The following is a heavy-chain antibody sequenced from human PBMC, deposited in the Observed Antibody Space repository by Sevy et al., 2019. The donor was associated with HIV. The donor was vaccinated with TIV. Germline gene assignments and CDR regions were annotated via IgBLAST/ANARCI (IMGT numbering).Heavy chain of an antibody. CDR1: GYTFTTYH. CDR2: ISPHNGDT. D-gene: IGHD2-15*01. CDR3: ARAHCSGGRCYSLAY. Sequence: ASVKVSCKISGYTFTTYHITWVRRAPGQGPECMGRISPHNGDTNYAPKFQGRVTMITDKSTSTAYMELRSLRSDDTAVYYCARAHCSGGRCYSLAYWGQGTLVTVSS. J-gene: IGHJ4*02. V-gene: IGHV1-18*01.